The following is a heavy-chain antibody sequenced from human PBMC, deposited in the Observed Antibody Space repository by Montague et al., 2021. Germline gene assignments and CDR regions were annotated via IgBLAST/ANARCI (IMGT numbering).Heavy chain of an antibody. V-gene: IGHV4-59*08. J-gene: IGHJ5*02. D-gene: IGHD3-10*01. CDR2: MFYCGAT. CDR1: SGSIFHAH. CDR3: AKQDYFVSGTSYKGFDP. Sequence: SETLSLTCTVSSGSIFHAHWSWIRQPPGKGLEWLGSMFYCGATSXNPSLKIRVTMSIDTSTNQFSLKLSFVTAADTAAYYCAKQDYFVSGTSYKGFDPWGQGILVTVSS.